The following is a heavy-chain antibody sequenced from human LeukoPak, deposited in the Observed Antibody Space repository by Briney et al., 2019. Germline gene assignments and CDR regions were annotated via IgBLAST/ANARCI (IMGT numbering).Heavy chain of an antibody. V-gene: IGHV3-20*04. Sequence: GGSLRLSCAASGFTFDDYGMSWVRQAPGKGLEWVSGINWNGGSTGYADSVKGRFTISRDNAKSSLYLQMNSLRAEDTALYYCARVGLRFLEWLPYYFDYWGQGTLVTVSS. CDR2: INWNGGST. CDR1: GFTFDDYG. CDR3: ARVGLRFLEWLPYYFDY. D-gene: IGHD3-3*01. J-gene: IGHJ4*02.